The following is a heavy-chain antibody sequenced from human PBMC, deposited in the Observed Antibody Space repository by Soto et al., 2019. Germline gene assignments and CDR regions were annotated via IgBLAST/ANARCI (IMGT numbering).Heavy chain of an antibody. CDR2: IDPSDSYT. D-gene: IGHD2-2*01. J-gene: IGHJ4*02. Sequence: PGESLKISCKGSGYSFTSYWISWVRQMPGKGLEWMGRIDPSDSYTNYSPSFQGHVTISADKSISTAYLQWSSLKASDTAMYHCASPIYCSCTSCYQPLDYWGQGTLVTVSS. CDR1: GYSFTSYW. CDR3: ASPIYCSCTSCYQPLDY. V-gene: IGHV5-10-1*01.